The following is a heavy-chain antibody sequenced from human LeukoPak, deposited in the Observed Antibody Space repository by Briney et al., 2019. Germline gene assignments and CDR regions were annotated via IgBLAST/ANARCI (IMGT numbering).Heavy chain of an antibody. D-gene: IGHD3-3*01. CDR3: ARDSPGVVTFDY. V-gene: IGHV3-30*03. J-gene: IGHJ4*02. CDR1: GFTFSSYA. Sequence: GGSLRLSCAASGFTFSSYAMHWVRQAPGKGLEWVTVILYDGSNKYYADSVRGRFTISRDNSKNTLYLRMNSLRVEDTAVYYCARDSPGVVTFDYWGQGTLVTVSS. CDR2: ILYDGSNK.